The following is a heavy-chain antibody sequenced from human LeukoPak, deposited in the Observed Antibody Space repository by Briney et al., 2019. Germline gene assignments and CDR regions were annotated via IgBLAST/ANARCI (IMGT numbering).Heavy chain of an antibody. D-gene: IGHD2-8*02. Sequence: GGSLRLSCAASGFTFSSYAMSWVRQAPGKGLEWVSAIGANVGSTSYADSVRGRFTISRDNSRNTLYLQMSSLRTDDTATYYCTKSTDYWYYGMDVWGQGTTVTVSS. J-gene: IGHJ6*02. CDR1: GFTFSSYA. CDR3: TKSTDYWYYGMDV. CDR2: IGANVGST. V-gene: IGHV3-23*01.